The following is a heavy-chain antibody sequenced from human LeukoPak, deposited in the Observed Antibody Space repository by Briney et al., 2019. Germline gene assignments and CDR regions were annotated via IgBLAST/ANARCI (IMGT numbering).Heavy chain of an antibody. Sequence: GGSLRLSCAASGFTFSSYGMHWVRQAPGKGLEWVAVISYDGSNKYYADSVKGRFTISRDNSKNTLYLQMNSLRAEDTAVYYCARDPSPTIPLLTLDYWGQGTLVTVSS. D-gene: IGHD5-24*01. J-gene: IGHJ4*02. V-gene: IGHV3-30*03. CDR1: GFTFSSYG. CDR2: ISYDGSNK. CDR3: ARDPSPTIPLLTLDY.